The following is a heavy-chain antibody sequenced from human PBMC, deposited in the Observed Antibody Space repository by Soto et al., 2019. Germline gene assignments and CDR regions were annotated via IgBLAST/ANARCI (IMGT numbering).Heavy chain of an antibody. CDR3: ARTLSYYYVPPGDYYYYYMDV. V-gene: IGHV2-70*11. J-gene: IGHJ6*03. Sequence: SGPTLVNPTQTLTLTCTFSGFSLSTSGMCVSWIRQPPGKALEWLARIDWDDDKYYSTSLKTRLTISKDTSKNQVVLTMTNMDPVDTATYYCARTLSYYYVPPGDYYYYYMDVWGKGTTVTVSS. CDR2: IDWDDDK. D-gene: IGHD3-10*02. CDR1: GFSLSTSGMC.